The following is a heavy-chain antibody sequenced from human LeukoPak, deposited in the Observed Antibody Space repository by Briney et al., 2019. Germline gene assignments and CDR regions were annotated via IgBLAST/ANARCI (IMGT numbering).Heavy chain of an antibody. CDR2: IKEDGSDK. D-gene: IGHD2-2*01. J-gene: IGHJ2*01. Sequence: GGSLRLSCAASGFTFSTYWMGWVRQAPGKGLEWVADIKEDGSDKYSVDSVKGRFTISRDNAKNSLYLQMNSLRAEDTAVYYCARDTNRFFDLWGRGTLVTVSS. V-gene: IGHV3-7*01. CDR3: ARDTNRFFDL. CDR1: GFTFSTYW.